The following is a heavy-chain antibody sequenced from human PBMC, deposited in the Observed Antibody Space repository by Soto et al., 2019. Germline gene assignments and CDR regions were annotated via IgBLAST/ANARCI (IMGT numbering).Heavy chain of an antibody. CDR1: AYMFTAYY. V-gene: IGHV1-2*02. CDR3: ATGGYNYGSFDY. J-gene: IGHJ4*01. D-gene: IGHD5-18*01. CDR2: INPNSGGT. Sequence: ASVKVSCKASAYMFTAYYVHWVRQAPGQGLEWMGWINPNSGGTKYAQKFQGRVTMTRDTSISTAYMGLRRLRSDDTALYYCATGGYNYGSFDYWGHGAMVTV.